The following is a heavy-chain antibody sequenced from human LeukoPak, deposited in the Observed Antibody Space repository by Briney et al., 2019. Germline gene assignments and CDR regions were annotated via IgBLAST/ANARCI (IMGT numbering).Heavy chain of an antibody. CDR1: GYTFTGYY. V-gene: IGHV1-2*02. CDR3: ARAYYGDYDPIGYYGMDV. D-gene: IGHD4-17*01. J-gene: IGHJ6*02. Sequence: GASVKVSCKASGYTFTGYYMHWVRQAPGQRLEWMGWINPNSGGTNYAQKFQGRVTMTRDTSISTAYMELSRLRSDDTAVYYCARAYYGDYDPIGYYGMDVWGQGTTVTVSS. CDR2: INPNSGGT.